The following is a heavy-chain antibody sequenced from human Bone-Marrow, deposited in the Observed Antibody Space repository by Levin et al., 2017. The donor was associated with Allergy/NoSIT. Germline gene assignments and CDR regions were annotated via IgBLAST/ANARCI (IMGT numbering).Heavy chain of an antibody. J-gene: IGHJ4*02. CDR3: ARGGDFWSGYYHFDY. CDR1: GGSFSGYY. D-gene: IGHD3-3*01. Sequence: PSETLSLTCAVYGGSFSGYYWSWIRQPPGKGLEWIGEINHSGSTNYNPSLKSRVTISVDTSKNQFSLKLSSVTAADTAVYYCARGGDFWSGYYHFDYWGQGTLVTVSS. V-gene: IGHV4-34*01. CDR2: INHSGST.